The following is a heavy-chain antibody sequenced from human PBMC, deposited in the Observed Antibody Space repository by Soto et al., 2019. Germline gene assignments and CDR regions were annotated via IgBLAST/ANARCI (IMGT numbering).Heavy chain of an antibody. J-gene: IGHJ6*03. CDR1: GFTFRTYA. D-gene: IGHD2-8*01. Sequence: EVQLLESGGGLVQPGGSLRLSCAASGFTFRTYAMSWVRQAPGKGLEWVSTITTSGVNTYYADSVQGRFTISRDNSKNTLYLQMNSLRADDTAVYYCAGRYCTNGVCYTNYYYYIDVWGKGTTVTVSS. CDR2: ITTSGVNT. CDR3: AGRYCTNGVCYTNYYYYIDV. V-gene: IGHV3-23*01.